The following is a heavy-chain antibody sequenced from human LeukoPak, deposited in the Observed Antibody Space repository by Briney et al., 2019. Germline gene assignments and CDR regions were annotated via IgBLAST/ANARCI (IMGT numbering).Heavy chain of an antibody. CDR1: GGSISSSSYY. J-gene: IGHJ4*02. CDR3: ARERGAYYDSSGSTWGY. D-gene: IGHD3-22*01. V-gene: IGHV4-39*07. Sequence: SETLSLTCTVSGGSISSSSYYWGWIRQPPGKGLEWIGSIYYSGSTYYNPSLKSRVTISVDTSKNQFSLKPSSVTAADTAVYYCARERGAYYDSSGSTWGYWGQGTLVTVSS. CDR2: IYYSGST.